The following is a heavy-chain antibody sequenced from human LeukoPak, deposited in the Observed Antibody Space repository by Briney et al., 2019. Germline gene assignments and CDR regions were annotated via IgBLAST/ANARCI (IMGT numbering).Heavy chain of an antibody. CDR2: IIPIFGTA. CDR3: ATGLPSRITIFGVVIPADY. J-gene: IGHJ4*02. CDR1: GGTFSSYA. D-gene: IGHD3-3*01. Sequence: ASVKVSCKASGGTFSSYAISWVRQAPGQGLEWMGGIIPIFGTANYAQKFQGRVTMTEDTSTDTAYMELSSLRSEDTAVYYCATGLPSRITIFGVVIPADYWGQGTLVTVSS. V-gene: IGHV1-69*06.